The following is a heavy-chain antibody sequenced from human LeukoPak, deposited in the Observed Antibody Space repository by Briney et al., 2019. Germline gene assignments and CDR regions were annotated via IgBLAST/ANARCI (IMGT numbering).Heavy chain of an antibody. CDR3: ATDTYGITGTLDI. CDR1: GGSISSGGYY. CDR2: IYHSGST. Sequence: PSETLSLTCTVSGGSISSGGYYWSWIRQPPGKGLEWIGCIYHSGSTYYNPSLKSRVTISVDRSKNQFSLKLSSVTAADTAVYYCATDTYGITGTLDIWGQGTMATVSS. V-gene: IGHV4-30-2*01. D-gene: IGHD1-7*01. J-gene: IGHJ3*02.